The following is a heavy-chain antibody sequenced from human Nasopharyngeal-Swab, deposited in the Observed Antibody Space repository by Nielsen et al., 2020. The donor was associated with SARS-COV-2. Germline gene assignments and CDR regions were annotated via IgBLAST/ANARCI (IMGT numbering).Heavy chain of an antibody. CDR3: ARQGGGNYYDNWFDP. CDR1: GDSISSSSYY. CDR2: MYYSGST. D-gene: IGHD1-26*01. J-gene: IGHJ5*02. V-gene: IGHV4-39*01. Sequence: SETLSLTYTVSGDSISSSSYYWGWIRQPPGKGLEWIGSMYYSGSTYYNASLKSRVTISVDTSKNQFSLKLSSVTAADTAVYYCARQGGGNYYDNWFDPWGQGTLVTVSS.